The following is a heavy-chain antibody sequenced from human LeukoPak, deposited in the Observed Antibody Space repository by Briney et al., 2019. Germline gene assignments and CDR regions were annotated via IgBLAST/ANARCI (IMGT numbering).Heavy chain of an antibody. D-gene: IGHD3-10*01. CDR3: ARADYYGSGSYSTEAFDY. V-gene: IGHV1-46*01. J-gene: IGHJ4*02. Sequence: ASVKVSCKASGYTFTIYYMHWVRQAPGQGLEWMGIINPSGGSTSYAQKFQGRVTMTRDTSTSTVYMELSSLRSEDTAVYYCARADYYGSGSYSTEAFDYWGQGTLVTVSS. CDR2: INPSGGST. CDR1: GYTFTIYY.